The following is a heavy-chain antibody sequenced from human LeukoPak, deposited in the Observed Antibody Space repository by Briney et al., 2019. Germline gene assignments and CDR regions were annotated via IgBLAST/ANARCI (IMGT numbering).Heavy chain of an antibody. CDR1: GGSISNYF. D-gene: IGHD3-22*01. V-gene: IGHV4-59*08. CDR3: ARHSSGYYYSPLDY. CDR2: MSYSGNT. J-gene: IGHJ4*02. Sequence: SETLSLTCTVSGGSISNYFWSWIRQPPGKALEWIGYMSYSGNTNYNPSLKSRVTISVDTSKNQFSLKLSAVTAADTAVYYCARHSSGYYYSPLDYWGQGTLVTVSS.